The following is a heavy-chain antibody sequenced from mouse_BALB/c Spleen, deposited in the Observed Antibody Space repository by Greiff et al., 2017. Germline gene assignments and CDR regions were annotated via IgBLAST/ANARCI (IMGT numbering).Heavy chain of an antibody. CDR1: GYSFTGYT. V-gene: IGHV1-18*01. CDR2: INPYNGGT. CDR3: ARGRVFITTVVAPSLDY. Sequence: VQLQQSGPELVKPGASMKISCKASGYSFTGYTMNWVKQSHGKNLEWIGLINPYNGGTSYNHKFKGKATLTVDKSSSTAYMELLSLTSEDSAVYYCARGRVFITTVVAPSLDYWGQGTTLTVSS. J-gene: IGHJ2*01. D-gene: IGHD1-1*01.